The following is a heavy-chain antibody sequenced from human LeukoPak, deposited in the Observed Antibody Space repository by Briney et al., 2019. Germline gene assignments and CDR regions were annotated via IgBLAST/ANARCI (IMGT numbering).Heavy chain of an antibody. J-gene: IGHJ5*02. V-gene: IGHV1-69*06. CDR2: IIPIFGTA. CDR3: ARGHDCSSTSCLRLDP. CDR1: GGTFSSYA. Sequence: SVKVSCNASGGTFSSYAISWVRQAPGQGLEWMGGIIPIFGTANYAQKFQGRVTITADKSTSTAYMELSSLRSEDTAVYYCARGHDCSSTSCLRLDPWGQGTLVTVSS. D-gene: IGHD2-2*01.